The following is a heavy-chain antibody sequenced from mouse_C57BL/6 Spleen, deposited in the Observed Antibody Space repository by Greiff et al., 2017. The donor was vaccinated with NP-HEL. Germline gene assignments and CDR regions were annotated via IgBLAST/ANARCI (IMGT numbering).Heavy chain of an antibody. Sequence: EVQLQQSGAELVRPGASVKLSCTASGFNIKDYYMHWVKQRPEQGLEWIGRIDPEDGDTEYAPKFQGKATMTADTSSNTAYMQLSSLTSKNYAGYYWKTLRLDCWGQGTTLTVSS. J-gene: IGHJ2*01. CDR2: IDPEDGDT. CDR1: GFNIKDYY. V-gene: IGHV14-1*01. CDR3: KTLRLDC.